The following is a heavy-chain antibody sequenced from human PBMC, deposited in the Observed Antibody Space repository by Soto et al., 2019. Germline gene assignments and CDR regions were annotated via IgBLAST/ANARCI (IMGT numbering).Heavy chain of an antibody. CDR1: GINFSDHF. V-gene: IGHV3-11*01. CDR2: ISGSGTTI. J-gene: IGHJ3*02. CDR3: ARDGRYKTPYDGFDT. D-gene: IGHD1-26*01. Sequence: QAQVVESGGGLVKPGGSLRLSCATSGINFSDHFMAWIRLSPGKGLEWIAYISGSGTTIYYADSVRGRFIISRDNANDSLYLQMNSLRAEDTAVYYCARDGRYKTPYDGFDTWGQGTMVTVSS.